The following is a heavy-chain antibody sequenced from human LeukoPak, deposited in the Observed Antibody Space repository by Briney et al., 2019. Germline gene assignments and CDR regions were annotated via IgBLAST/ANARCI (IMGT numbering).Heavy chain of an antibody. CDR2: ISYDGSNK. J-gene: IGHJ4*02. CDR3: ASTVVISLGFDY. CDR1: GFTFSSYA. V-gene: IGHV3-30-3*01. Sequence: GGSLRLSCAASGFTFSSYAMHWVRQAPGKGLEWVAVISYDGSNKYYADSVKGRFTISRDNSKNTLYLQMNSLRAEDTAVYYCASTVVISLGFDYWGQGTLVTVSS. D-gene: IGHD4-23*01.